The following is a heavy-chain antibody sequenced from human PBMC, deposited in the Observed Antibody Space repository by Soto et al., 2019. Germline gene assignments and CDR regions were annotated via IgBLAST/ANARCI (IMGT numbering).Heavy chain of an antibody. V-gene: IGHV4-39*01. J-gene: IGHJ5*01. CDR3: ARALGRIELQPPTPRTAAEDNCFDS. CDR1: GGSISSSSYY. D-gene: IGHD6-25*01. CDR2: IYYSGST. Sequence: SETLSLTCTVSGGSISSSSYYWGWIRQPPGKGLEWIGSIYYSGSTYYNPSLKSRVTISVDTSKNQFSLKLSSVTAADTAVYYCARALGRIELQPPTPRTAAEDNCFDSWGQGTLVNVPQ.